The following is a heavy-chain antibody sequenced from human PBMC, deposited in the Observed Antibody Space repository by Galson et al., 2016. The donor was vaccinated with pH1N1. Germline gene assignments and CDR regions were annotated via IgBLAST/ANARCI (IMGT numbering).Heavy chain of an antibody. V-gene: IGHV3-9*01. CDR1: GFTFDDYA. CDR3: TKIRGYGELQGFDY. D-gene: IGHD6-25*01. J-gene: IGHJ4*02. Sequence: SLRLSCAASGFTFDDYAMHWVRQAPGKGLEWVSHISWNSGSIGYADSVKGRFTTSRDNAKNSLYLQMNSLRAEDTALYYCTKIRGYGELQGFDYWGQGAVVTVSS. CDR2: ISWNSGSI.